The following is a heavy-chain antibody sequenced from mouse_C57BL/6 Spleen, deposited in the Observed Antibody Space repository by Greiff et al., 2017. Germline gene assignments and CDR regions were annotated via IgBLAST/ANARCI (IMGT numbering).Heavy chain of an antibody. J-gene: IGHJ1*03. CDR1: GYSITSGYY. D-gene: IGHD2-4*01. Sequence: EVKLMESGPGLVKPSQSLSLTCSVTGYSITSGYYWNWIRQFPGNKLEWMGYISYDGSNNYNPSLKNRISITRDTSKNQFFLKLNSVTTEDTATYYCARADYDYFDVWGTGTTVTVSS. CDR3: ARADYDYFDV. CDR2: ISYDGSN. V-gene: IGHV3-6*01.